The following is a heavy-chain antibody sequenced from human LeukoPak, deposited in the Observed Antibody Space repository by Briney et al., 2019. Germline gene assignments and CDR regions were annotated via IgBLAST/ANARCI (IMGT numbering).Heavy chain of an antibody. J-gene: IGHJ4*02. V-gene: IGHV3-20*04. Sequence: GSLSLSCAASGFPFDDYGMSWVRQAPGKGLEWVSGINRNGGSTGYADSVKGRFTISRDNAKNSLYLQMNSLRAEDTALYYCARGIAAVDYWGQGTLVTVSS. CDR1: GFPFDDYG. CDR2: INRNGGST. CDR3: ARGIAAVDY. D-gene: IGHD6-13*01.